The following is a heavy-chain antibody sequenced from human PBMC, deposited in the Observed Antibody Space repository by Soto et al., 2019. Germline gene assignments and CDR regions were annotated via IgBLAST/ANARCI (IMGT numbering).Heavy chain of an antibody. J-gene: IGHJ4*02. D-gene: IGHD5-12*01. CDR3: TRGASGYGNFDY. CDR2: INSDGSSM. CDR1: GFTFRTW. Sequence: LSCAASGFTFRTWMHWVRQAPGKGLGWVSRINSDGSSMTYADSVKGRFIISRDNAKNTLYLQMNSLTVEDTAVYYCTRGASGYGNFDYWGQGVLVTVSS. V-gene: IGHV3-74*01.